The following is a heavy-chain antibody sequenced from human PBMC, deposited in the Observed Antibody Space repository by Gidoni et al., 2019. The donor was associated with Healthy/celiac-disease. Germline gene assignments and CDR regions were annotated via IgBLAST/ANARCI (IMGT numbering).Heavy chain of an antibody. CDR2: ISGSGGST. Sequence: EVQLLESGGGLVQPGGSLRLSCAASGFTFSSYAMSWVRQAPWKGLEWVSAISGSGGSTYYADSVKGRFTISRDNSKNTLYLQMNSLRAEDTAVYYCAKDSFVDTAAGGGYWGQGTLVTVSS. CDR1: GFTFSSYA. V-gene: IGHV3-23*01. J-gene: IGHJ4*02. D-gene: IGHD5-18*01. CDR3: AKDSFVDTAAGGGY.